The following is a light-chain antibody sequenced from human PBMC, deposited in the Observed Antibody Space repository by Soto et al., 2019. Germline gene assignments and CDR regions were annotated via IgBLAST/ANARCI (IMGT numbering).Light chain of an antibody. CDR3: QQYNNWPFT. CDR2: GAS. Sequence: ERVMTQSPATLSVSPGERATVSCRASQSISSNLAWYQQKPGQAPRLLIYGASTRATGIPARFSGSGSGTEFTLTISSLQSEDFAVYYCQQYNNWPFTFGHGTKVDIK. CDR1: QSISSN. J-gene: IGKJ3*01. V-gene: IGKV3-15*01.